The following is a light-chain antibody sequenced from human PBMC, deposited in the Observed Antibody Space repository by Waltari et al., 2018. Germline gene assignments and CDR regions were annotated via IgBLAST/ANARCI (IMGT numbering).Light chain of an antibody. CDR3: LQRTTWHAA. CDR1: QSVRSY. Sequence: EIVLTQSPATLSLSPGERATLSCRASQSVRSYLSWYQQKPGQAPRLLIYDASNRATGIPARFSGSGSGTDFTLTISSLEPEDFAVYYCLQRTTWHAAFGGGTKVEIK. J-gene: IGKJ4*01. CDR2: DAS. V-gene: IGKV3-11*01.